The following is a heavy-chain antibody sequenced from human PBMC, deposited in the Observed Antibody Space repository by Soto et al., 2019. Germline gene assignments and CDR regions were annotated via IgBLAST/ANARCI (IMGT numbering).Heavy chain of an antibody. CDR2: IKQDGSEK. CDR1: GCTLSSYG. D-gene: IGHD2-15*01. CDR3: AAYCSGGSCYGGLDAFDI. J-gene: IGHJ3*02. V-gene: IGHV3-7*01. Sequence: VGSLRRSGAGSGCTLSSYGMSWVRQAPGKGLEWVANIKQDGSEKYYVDSGKGRFTISRDNAKNSLYLQMNSLRAEDTAVYYCAAYCSGGSCYGGLDAFDIWGQGTMVTVSS.